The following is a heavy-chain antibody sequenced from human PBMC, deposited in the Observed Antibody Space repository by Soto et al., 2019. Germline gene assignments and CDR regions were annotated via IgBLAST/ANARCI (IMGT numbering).Heavy chain of an antibody. V-gene: IGHV4-30-4*01. CDR2: IYYSGST. Sequence: SSETLSLTCTVSGGSISSGDYYWSWIRQPPVKGLEWLGNIYYSGSTYYNPSLKSRVTISVDMSKNQFSLKLSSVTAPHTAVYYFDTVASRHGFSHFDYLGQVTLVTVAS. CDR3: DTVASRHGFSHFDY. D-gene: IGHD5-18*01. J-gene: IGHJ4*02. CDR1: GGSISSGDYY.